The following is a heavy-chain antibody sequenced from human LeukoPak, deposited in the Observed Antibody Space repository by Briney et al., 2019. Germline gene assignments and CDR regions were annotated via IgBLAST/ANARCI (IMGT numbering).Heavy chain of an antibody. CDR3: ARGVAGYSSSWYRFKGHAFDI. J-gene: IGHJ3*02. D-gene: IGHD6-13*01. Sequence: ASVKVSCKASGYTFTGYYMHWVRQAPGQGLEWMGWINPNSGGTNYAQKFQGRVTMTRDTSISTAYMELSRLRSDDTAVYYCARGVAGYSSSWYRFKGHAFDIWGQGTMVTVSS. V-gene: IGHV1-2*02. CDR1: GYTFTGYY. CDR2: INPNSGGT.